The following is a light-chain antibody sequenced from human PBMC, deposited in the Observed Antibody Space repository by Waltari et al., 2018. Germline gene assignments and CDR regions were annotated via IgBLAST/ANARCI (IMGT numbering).Light chain of an antibody. CDR3: QQYDNLPLT. J-gene: IGKJ4*01. Sequence: DIQMTQSPSSLSPSVGDRVSSTCQASQDISNYLNWYQQKPRKAPKPLIYDASNLETGVPSRFSGSGSGTDFTFTISSLQPEDIATYYCQQYDNLPLTFGGGTKVEIK. CDR2: DAS. CDR1: QDISNY. V-gene: IGKV1-33*01.